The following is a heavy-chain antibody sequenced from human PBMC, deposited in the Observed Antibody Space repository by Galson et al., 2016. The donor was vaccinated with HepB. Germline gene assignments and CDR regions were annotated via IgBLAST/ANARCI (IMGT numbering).Heavy chain of an antibody. Sequence: SLRLSCAASGFTFSQSAMSWVRQAPGKGPEWVSAVSGGGGSAFYGDSVKGRFIVSRDNSKNTVYLQMNSLRVEDTARYYCVKDSGYSGYDMGRFDPWGQGTLVIASS. D-gene: IGHD5-12*01. V-gene: IGHV3-23*01. J-gene: IGHJ5*02. CDR1: GFTFSQSA. CDR2: VSGGGGSA. CDR3: VKDSGYSGYDMGRFDP.